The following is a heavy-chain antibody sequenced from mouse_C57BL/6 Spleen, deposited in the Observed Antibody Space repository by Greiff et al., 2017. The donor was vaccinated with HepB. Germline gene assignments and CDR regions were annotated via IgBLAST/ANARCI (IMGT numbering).Heavy chain of an antibody. CDR3: ARGFYYDYDSGAMDY. D-gene: IGHD2-4*01. J-gene: IGHJ4*01. V-gene: IGHV1-47*01. CDR2: FHPYNDDT. CDR1: GYTFTTYP. Sequence: VKLQESGAELVKPGASVKMSCKASGYTFTTYPIEWMKQNHGKSLEWIGNFHPYNDDTKYNEKFKGKATLTVEKSSSTVYLELSRLTSDDSAVYYCARGFYYDYDSGAMDYWGQGTSVTVSS.